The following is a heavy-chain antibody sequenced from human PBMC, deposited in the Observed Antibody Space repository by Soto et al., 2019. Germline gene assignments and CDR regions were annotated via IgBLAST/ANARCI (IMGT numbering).Heavy chain of an antibody. J-gene: IGHJ4*01. V-gene: IGHV1-3*01. Sequence: ASVKVSCKASGYTLTTYAMHWVRQAPGQRLEWMGWINAGNANTEYSQKFQGRFTITRDTSASTAYMELSSLRSEDTAVYYCAREVAGRSDQPIDFWGQ. D-gene: IGHD2-15*01. CDR3: AREVAGRSDQPIDF. CDR1: GYTLTTYA. CDR2: INAGNANT.